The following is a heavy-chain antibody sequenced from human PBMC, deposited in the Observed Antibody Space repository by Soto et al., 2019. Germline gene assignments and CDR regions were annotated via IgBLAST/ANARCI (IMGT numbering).Heavy chain of an antibody. D-gene: IGHD3-10*01. CDR1: GFIFSNYA. V-gene: IGHV3-33*01. Sequence: QVQLVESGGGVVQPGRSLRLSCATSGFIFSNYAMHWVRQAPGQGLEWVALIWSDGSYDNYAESVKGRFTISRDNSKNTLYVHMNSLRVEDTAVYFCARGTGTGSFLIDYWGQGTLVTVSS. CDR3: ARGTGTGSFLIDY. J-gene: IGHJ4*02. CDR2: IWSDGSYD.